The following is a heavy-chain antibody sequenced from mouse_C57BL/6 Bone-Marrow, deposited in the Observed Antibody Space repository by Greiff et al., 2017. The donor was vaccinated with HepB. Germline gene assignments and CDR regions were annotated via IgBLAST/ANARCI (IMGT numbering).Heavy chain of an antibody. CDR1: GYSITSGYD. CDR2: ISYSGST. CDR3: ARALGYGSTLYAMDY. V-gene: IGHV3-1*01. Sequence: EVQLQQSGPGMVKPSQSLSLTCTVTGYSITSGYDWHWIRHFPGNKLEWMGYISYSGSTNYNPSLKSRISITHDTSKNHFFLKLNSVTTEDTATYYCARALGYGSTLYAMDYWGQGTSVTVSS. J-gene: IGHJ4*01. D-gene: IGHD1-1*01.